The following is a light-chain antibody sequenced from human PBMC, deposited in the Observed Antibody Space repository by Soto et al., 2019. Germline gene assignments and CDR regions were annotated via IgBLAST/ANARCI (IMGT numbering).Light chain of an antibody. CDR2: AAS. J-gene: IGKJ1*01. CDR1: QSISSY. CDR3: QQSYSRVT. V-gene: IGKV1-39*01. Sequence: DIQMTQSPSSLSASVGDGVTITRRASQSISSYVSWYQQKPGKAPKLLIYAASRLHSGVPSRFSGSRSGTDFTLTISSLQPEDFATYYCQQSYSRVTFGQGTKVEIK.